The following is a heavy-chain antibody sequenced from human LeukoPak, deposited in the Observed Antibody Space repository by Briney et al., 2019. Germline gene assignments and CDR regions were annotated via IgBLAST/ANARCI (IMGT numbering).Heavy chain of an antibody. D-gene: IGHD6-19*01. CDR1: GFTFSNYR. Sequence: GGSLTLTCAASGFTFSNYRLHWVRQAPGKGLVWVSRISTDGSSTTYADSVKGRFTISRDNAKNTLYLQMDSVRAEDTAVYYCARLTVAGYKYLGQGTLVTVSS. CDR3: ARLTVAGYKY. V-gene: IGHV3-74*01. CDR2: ISTDGSST. J-gene: IGHJ4*02.